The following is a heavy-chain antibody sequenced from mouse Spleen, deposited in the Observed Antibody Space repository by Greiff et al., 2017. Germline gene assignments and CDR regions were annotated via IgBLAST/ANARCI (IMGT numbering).Heavy chain of an antibody. CDR1: GFTFSDYG. D-gene: IGHD1-1*01. CDR3: ARVDYNDGSYEYIDV. Sequence: EVKLVESGGGLVKPGGSLKLSCAASGFTFSDYGMHWVRQAPEKGLEWVAYISSGSSTIYYADTVKGRFTISRDNAKNTLFLQMTSLRSEDTAMYYCARVDYNDGSYEYIDVWGAGTTVTVSS. J-gene: IGHJ1*01. V-gene: IGHV5-17*01. CDR2: ISSGSSTI.